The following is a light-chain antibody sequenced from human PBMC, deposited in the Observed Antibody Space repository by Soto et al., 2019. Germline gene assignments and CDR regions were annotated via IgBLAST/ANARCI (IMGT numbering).Light chain of an antibody. J-gene: IGKJ1*01. CDR3: QQYSYYST. V-gene: IGKV1-5*01. CDR1: HSLNGR. CDR2: DVS. Sequence: DIQMTQSPSTLSSSIGDRVTITCRASHSLNGRLAWYRQRPGHAPDLLIYDVSTLETGVPSRFSGTGSETEFTLTISGLQPDDFATYYCQQYSYYSTFGPGTKV.